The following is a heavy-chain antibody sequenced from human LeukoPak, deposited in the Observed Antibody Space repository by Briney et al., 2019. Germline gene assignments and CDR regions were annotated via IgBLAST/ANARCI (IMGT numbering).Heavy chain of an antibody. CDR3: ARTYYDILTGYYKDALDI. CDR2: IYYSGST. Sequence: SQTLSLTCTVSGGSISSGDYYWSWIRQPPGKGLEWIGYIYYSGSTYYNPSLKSRVTISVDTSKNQFSLKLSSVTVADTAVYFCARTYYDILTGYYKDALDIWGQGTMVTVSS. J-gene: IGHJ3*02. CDR1: GGSISSGDYY. D-gene: IGHD3-9*01. V-gene: IGHV4-30-4*01.